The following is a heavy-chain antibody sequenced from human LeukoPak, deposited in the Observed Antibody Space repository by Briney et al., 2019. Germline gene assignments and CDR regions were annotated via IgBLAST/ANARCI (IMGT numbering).Heavy chain of an antibody. D-gene: IGHD5-18*01. CDR2: IYYSGST. CDR3: ARGTIQLWLNYFDY. V-gene: IGHV4-59*01. J-gene: IGHJ4*02. Sequence: SETLSLTCAVYGGSFSGYYWSWIRQPPGKGLEWIGYIYYSGSTNYNPSLKSRVTISVDTSKNQFSLKLSSVTAADTAVYYCARGTIQLWLNYFDYWGQGTLVTVSS. CDR1: GGSFSGYY.